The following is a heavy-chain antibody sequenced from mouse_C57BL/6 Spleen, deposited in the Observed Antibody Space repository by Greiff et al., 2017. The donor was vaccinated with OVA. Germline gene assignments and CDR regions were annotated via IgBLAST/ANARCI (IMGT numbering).Heavy chain of an antibody. J-gene: IGHJ4*01. Sequence: LQESGAELVKPGASVKLSCKASGYTFTSYWMHWVKQRPGRGLEWIGRIDPNSGGTKYNEKFKSKATLTVDKPSSTAYMQLSSLTSEDSAVYYCARELRLFYYAMDYWGQGTSVTVSS. CDR1: GYTFTSYW. CDR2: IDPNSGGT. D-gene: IGHD3-2*02. CDR3: ARELRLFYYAMDY. V-gene: IGHV1-72*01.